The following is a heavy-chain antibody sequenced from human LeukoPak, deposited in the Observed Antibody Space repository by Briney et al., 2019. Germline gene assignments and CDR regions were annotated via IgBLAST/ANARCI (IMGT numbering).Heavy chain of an antibody. CDR2: IYSGGST. D-gene: IGHD5-12*01. V-gene: IGHV3-66*01. CDR1: GFTVSSNY. CDR3: ARVDVDPDAFDI. Sequence: GGSLRLSCAASGFTVSSNYMSWVRQAPGKGLEWVSVIYSGGSTYYADSVKGRFTISRDNSKNTLYLQMNSLRAEDTAVYYCARVDVDPDAFDIWGQGTMVTVSS. J-gene: IGHJ3*02.